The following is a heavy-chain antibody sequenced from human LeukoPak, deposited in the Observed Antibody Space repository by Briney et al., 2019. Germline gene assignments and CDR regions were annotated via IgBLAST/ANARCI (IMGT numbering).Heavy chain of an antibody. CDR1: GYTFTGYY. CDR2: INPNSGGT. Sequence: ASVKVSCKASGYTFTGYYMHWVRQAPGQGLGWMGWINPNSGGTNYAQKFQGRVTMTRDTSISTAYMELSRLGSDDTAVYYCARDGELDSYYYYYYGMDVWGQGTTVTVSS. D-gene: IGHD1-7*01. V-gene: IGHV1-2*02. CDR3: ARDGELDSYYYYYYGMDV. J-gene: IGHJ6*02.